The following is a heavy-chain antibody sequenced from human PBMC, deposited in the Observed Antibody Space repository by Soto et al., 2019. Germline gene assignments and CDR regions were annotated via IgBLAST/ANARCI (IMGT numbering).Heavy chain of an antibody. J-gene: IGHJ5*02. CDR1: GFTFSSYE. CDR2: ISSSGSTI. CDR3: AISGEYSSSSGWFDP. D-gene: IGHD6-6*01. Sequence: GGSLRLSCAASGFTFSSYEMNWVRQAPGKGLEWVSYISSSGSTIYYADSVKGRFTISRDNAKNSLYLQMNSLRAEDTAVYYCAISGEYSSSSGWFDPWGQGTLVTVS. V-gene: IGHV3-48*03.